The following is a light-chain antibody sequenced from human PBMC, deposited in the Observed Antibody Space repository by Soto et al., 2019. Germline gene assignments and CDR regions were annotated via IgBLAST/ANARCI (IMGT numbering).Light chain of an antibody. J-gene: IGLJ3*02. Sequence: QSALTQPASVSGSPGQSITISCTGTSSDVGGYNYVSWYQQHPGKAPKLMIYAVSNRPSGVSNRFSGSKSGNTASLTISGLQDDDEADYYCSSYTSSSTLWVFGGGTKLTVL. V-gene: IGLV2-14*01. CDR3: SSYTSSSTLWV. CDR2: AVS. CDR1: SSDVGGYNY.